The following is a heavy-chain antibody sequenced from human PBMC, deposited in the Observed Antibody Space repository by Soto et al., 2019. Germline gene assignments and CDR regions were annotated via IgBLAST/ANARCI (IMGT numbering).Heavy chain of an antibody. D-gene: IGHD6-13*01. CDR3: ARGITAGVDY. CDR1: GYTFTTYD. J-gene: IGHJ4*02. CDR2: MTPNSGNT. Sequence: QVQLVQSGAEVKKPGASVKVSCKASGYTFTTYDINWVPQATGQVLEWMGWMTPNSGNTGYAQKFQGRVTMTRDTSISTAYMEPSSLTAEDTAVYYCARGITAGVDYWGQGTLVTVSS. V-gene: IGHV1-8*01.